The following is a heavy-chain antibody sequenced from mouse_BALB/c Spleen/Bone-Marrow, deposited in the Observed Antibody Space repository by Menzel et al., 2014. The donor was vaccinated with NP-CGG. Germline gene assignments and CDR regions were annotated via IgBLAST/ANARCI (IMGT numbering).Heavy chain of an antibody. J-gene: IGHJ1*01. Sequence: EVQLQQSGGGLVKPGGSLKLSRAASGFIFSDYYMYWVRQTPEKRLEWVATISDGGSYTYYPDSVKGRFTISRDHAKNNLYLQMSSLKSEDTAMYYCARGIRYYGSIYGYLDVWGAGTAVTVSS. V-gene: IGHV5-4*02. CDR2: ISDGGSYT. CDR3: ARGIRYYGSIYGYLDV. CDR1: GFIFSDYY. D-gene: IGHD1-1*01.